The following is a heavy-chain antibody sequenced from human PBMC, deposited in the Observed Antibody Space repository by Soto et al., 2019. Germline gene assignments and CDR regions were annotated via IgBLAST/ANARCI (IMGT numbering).Heavy chain of an antibody. CDR2: IWYDGSNK. V-gene: IGHV3-33*01. CDR3: AREKEDYDFWSGYYVGAFDI. Sequence: PGGSLRLSCAASGFTFSSYGMHWVRQAPGKGLEWVAVIWYDGSNKYYADSVKGRFTISRDNSKNTLYLQMNSLRAEDTAVYYCAREKEDYDFWSGYYVGAFDIWGQGTMVTVSS. CDR1: GFTFSSYG. J-gene: IGHJ3*02. D-gene: IGHD3-3*01.